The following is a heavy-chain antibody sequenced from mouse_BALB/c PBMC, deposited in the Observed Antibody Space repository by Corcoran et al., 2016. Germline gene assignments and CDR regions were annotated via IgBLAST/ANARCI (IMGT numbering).Heavy chain of an antibody. J-gene: IGHJ2*01. V-gene: IGHV1S136*01. Sequence: EVQLQQSGPELVKPGASVKMSCKASGYTFTSYVMHWVKQKPGQGLGWIGYIYPYNDDTKYNAEFKGKATLTSYKSSSTAYMELNSLTSEDSAVYYCAREVPGGYPFDYGGQGTTLTVSS. CDR3: AREVPGGYPFDY. D-gene: IGHD2-2*01. CDR2: IYPYNDDT. CDR1: GYTFTSYV.